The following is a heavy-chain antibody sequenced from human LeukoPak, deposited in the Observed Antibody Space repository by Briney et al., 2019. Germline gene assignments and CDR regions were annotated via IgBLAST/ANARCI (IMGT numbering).Heavy chain of an antibody. D-gene: IGHD4-17*01. V-gene: IGHV1-69*13. J-gene: IGHJ4*02. CDR2: IIPIFGTA. Sequence: ASVKVSCKGSGGTFSSYAISWVRQAPGQGLEWMGGIIPIFGTANYAQKFQGRVTITADESTSTAYMELSSLRSEDTAVYYCATTVTTDGFLNWGQGTLVTVSS. CDR3: ATTVTTDGFLN. CDR1: GGTFSSYA.